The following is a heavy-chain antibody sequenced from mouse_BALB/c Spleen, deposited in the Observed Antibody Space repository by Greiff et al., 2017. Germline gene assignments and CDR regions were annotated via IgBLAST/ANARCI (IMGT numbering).Heavy chain of an antibody. V-gene: IGHV5-12-2*01. CDR3: ARPYGSYVWFAY. D-gene: IGHD2-1*01. Sequence: EVKLMESGGGLVQPGGSLKLSCAASGFTFSSYTMSWVRQTPEKRLEWVAYISNGGGSTYYPDTVKGRFTISRDTAKNTLYLQMSSLKSEDTAMYYCARPYGSYVWFAYWGQGTLVTVSA. CDR1: GFTFSSYT. J-gene: IGHJ3*01. CDR2: ISNGGGST.